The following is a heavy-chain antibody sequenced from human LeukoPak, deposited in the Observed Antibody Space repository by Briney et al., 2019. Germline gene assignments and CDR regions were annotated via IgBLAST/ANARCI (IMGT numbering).Heavy chain of an antibody. V-gene: IGHV4-59*01. Sequence: SETLSLTCTASGGSISSYYWSWIRQPPGKGLEWIGYIYYSGSTNYNPSLKSRVTISVDTSRNQFSLKLSSVTAADTAVYYCARVISYSSSSPPYYYYYYMDVWGKGTTVTVSS. CDR1: GGSISSYY. D-gene: IGHD6-6*01. CDR2: IYYSGST. CDR3: ARVISYSSSSPPYYYYYYMDV. J-gene: IGHJ6*03.